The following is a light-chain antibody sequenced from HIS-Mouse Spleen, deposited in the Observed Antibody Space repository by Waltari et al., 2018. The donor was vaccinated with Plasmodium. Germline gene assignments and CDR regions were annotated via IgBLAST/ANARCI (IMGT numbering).Light chain of an antibody. CDR1: SSDVGSYHL. Sequence: QSALTQPASVSGSPGQSITISCTGTSSDVGSYHLVSWYQPHPGKAPKLMIYEGSKRPSGVSNRFSGSKSGNTASLTISGLQAEDEADYYCCSYAGSYVVFGGGTKLTVL. CDR3: CSYAGSYVV. J-gene: IGLJ2*01. V-gene: IGLV2-23*01. CDR2: EGS.